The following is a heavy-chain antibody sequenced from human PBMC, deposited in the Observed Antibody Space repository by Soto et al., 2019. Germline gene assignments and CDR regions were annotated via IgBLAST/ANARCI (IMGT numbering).Heavy chain of an antibody. CDR2: IYYSGST. Sequence: SETLSLTCTVSGGSISSYYWSWIRQPPGKGLEWIGYIYYSGSTNYNPSLKSRVTISVDTSKNQFSLKLSSVTAADTAVYYCARCNYDFWSGYHFDYWGQGTLVTAPQ. J-gene: IGHJ4*02. CDR3: ARCNYDFWSGYHFDY. D-gene: IGHD3-3*01. V-gene: IGHV4-59*08. CDR1: GGSISSYY.